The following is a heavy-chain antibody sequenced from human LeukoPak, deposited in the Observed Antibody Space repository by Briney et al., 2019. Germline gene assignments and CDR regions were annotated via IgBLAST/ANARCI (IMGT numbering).Heavy chain of an antibody. CDR1: GFTVSSTY. J-gene: IGHJ4*02. V-gene: IGHV3-53*01. CDR2: IYKDGKI. D-gene: IGHD2-21*01. Sequence: GGSLRLSCAASGFTVSSTYMSWVRRAPGKGLEWVSVIYKDGKIYYIDSVKGRFTISRDTSKNTLYLQMNSLRVEDTAVYYCASRHCSGGDCYFAGADPFDHWGQGTLVTVSS. CDR3: ASRHCSGGDCYFAGADPFDH.